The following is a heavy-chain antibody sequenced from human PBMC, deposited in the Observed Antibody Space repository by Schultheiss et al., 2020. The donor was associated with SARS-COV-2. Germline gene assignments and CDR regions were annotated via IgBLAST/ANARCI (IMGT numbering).Heavy chain of an antibody. J-gene: IGHJ4*02. V-gene: IGHV3-73*01. CDR3: TTHIVVVTDVDY. CDR2: IRSKANSYAT. CDR1: GFTVSSNY. Sequence: GGSLRLSCAASGFTVSSNYMSWVRQASGKGLEWVGRIRSKANSYATAYAASVKGRFTISRDDSKNTLYLQMNSLKTEDTAVYYCTTHIVVVTDVDYWGQGTLVTVSS. D-gene: IGHD2-21*02.